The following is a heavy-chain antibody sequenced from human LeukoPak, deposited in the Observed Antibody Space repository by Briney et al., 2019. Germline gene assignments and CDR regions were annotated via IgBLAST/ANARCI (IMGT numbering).Heavy chain of an antibody. D-gene: IGHD6-19*01. Sequence: PGGSLRLSCAASGFTFNTYAMSWIRQPPGKGLEWIGSIYYSGSTYYNPSLKSRVTISVDTSKSQFSLNLSSVTAADTAVYYCARRAASAGYFDYWGQGTLVTVSS. J-gene: IGHJ4*02. V-gene: IGHV4-39*01. CDR3: ARRAASAGYFDY. CDR2: IYYSGST. CDR1: GFTFNTYA.